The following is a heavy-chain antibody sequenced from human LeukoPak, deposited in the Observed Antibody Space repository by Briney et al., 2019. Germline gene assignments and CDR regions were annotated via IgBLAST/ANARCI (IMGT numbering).Heavy chain of an antibody. CDR3: ARHDTAMATDYGMDV. J-gene: IGHJ6*02. D-gene: IGHD5-18*01. CDR2: ISYDGSNK. Sequence: GGSLRLSFAASGFPFSSYAMHWVRPAPGKGLEGVPVISYDGSNKYYADSVKGRFTISRDNSKNTLYLQMNSLRAEDTAVYYCARHDTAMATDYGMDVWGQGTTVTVSS. V-gene: IGHV3-30-3*01. CDR1: GFPFSSYA.